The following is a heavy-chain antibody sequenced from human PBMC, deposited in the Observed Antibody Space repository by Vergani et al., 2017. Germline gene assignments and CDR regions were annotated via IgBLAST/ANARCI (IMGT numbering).Heavy chain of an antibody. V-gene: IGHV4-39*01. CDR1: GASIRSSNYY. J-gene: IGHJ5*02. CDR2: IYYSGSN. Sequence: QLQLQESGPGLVKPSATLSLTCSVSGASIRSSNYYWGWIRQPPGKGLEWIASIYYSGSNYYNPSLKSRVTISVDTSKNQFSLKLSSVTAADTAVYFCARHATVGWHVKLGWIDPWGQGSLATVAS. D-gene: IGHD3-16*01. CDR3: ARHATVGWHVKLGWIDP.